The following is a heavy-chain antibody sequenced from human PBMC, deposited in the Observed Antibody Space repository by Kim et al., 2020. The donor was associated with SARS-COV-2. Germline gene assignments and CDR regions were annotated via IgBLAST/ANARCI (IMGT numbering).Heavy chain of an antibody. J-gene: IGHJ6*02. CDR1: GYTLTELS. CDR3: ATDSGLVVPAAMLGHYYYGMDV. V-gene: IGHV1-24*01. CDR2: FDPEDGET. D-gene: IGHD2-2*01. Sequence: ASVKVSCKVSGYTLTELSMHWVRQAPGKGLEWMGGFDPEDGETIYAQKFQGRVTMTEDTSTDTAYMELSSLRSEDTAVYYCATDSGLVVPAAMLGHYYYGMDVWGQGTTVTVSS.